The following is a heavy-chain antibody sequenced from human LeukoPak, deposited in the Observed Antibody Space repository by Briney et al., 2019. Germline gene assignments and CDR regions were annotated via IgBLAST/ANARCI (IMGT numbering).Heavy chain of an antibody. D-gene: IGHD3-16*01. CDR3: ARDWAWGGFDH. CDR2: ISSSSSYI. V-gene: IGHV3-21*01. J-gene: IGHJ4*02. Sequence: GGSLRLSCAASGFTFSSYSMNWVRQAPRKGLEWVSSISSSSSYIYYADSVRGRFTISRDNARNTLYLQMDSLRVDDTAVYYCARDWAWGGFDHWGQGTLVTVSS. CDR1: GFTFSSYS.